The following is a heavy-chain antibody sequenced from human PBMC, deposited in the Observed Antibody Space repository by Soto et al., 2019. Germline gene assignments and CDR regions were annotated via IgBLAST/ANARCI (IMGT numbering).Heavy chain of an antibody. Sequence: QVTLKESGPTLVKPTQTLTLTCTFSGVSLSTSGMGVGWIRQPPGKALEWLALVYWDDDKRYSPSLKSRLTITKDTSKNQVVLTMAYMDPVDTATYYCAHMIDGAFFDHWAQGTLVTVSS. D-gene: IGHD2-21*01. CDR1: GVSLSTSGMG. CDR2: VYWDDDK. J-gene: IGHJ4*02. V-gene: IGHV2-5*02. CDR3: AHMIDGAFFDH.